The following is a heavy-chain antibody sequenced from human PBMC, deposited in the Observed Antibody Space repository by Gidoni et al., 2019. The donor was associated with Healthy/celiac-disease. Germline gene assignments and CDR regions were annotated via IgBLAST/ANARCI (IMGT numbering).Heavy chain of an antibody. V-gene: IGHV3-30*18. CDR2: ISYDGSNK. J-gene: IGHJ1*01. Sequence: QVQLVESGGGVVQPGRSLRLSCAVSGFTFSSYGMTWVRQAPGKGLEWVAVISYDGSNKYYADSVKGRFTISRDNSKNTLYLQMNSLRAEDTAVYYCAKPNHIVVVTAIRFAEYFQHWGQGTLVTVSS. CDR1: GFTFSSYG. CDR3: AKPNHIVVVTAIRFAEYFQH. D-gene: IGHD2-21*02.